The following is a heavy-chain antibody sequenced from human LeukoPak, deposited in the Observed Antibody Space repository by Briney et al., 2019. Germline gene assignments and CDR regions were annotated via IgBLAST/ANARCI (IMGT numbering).Heavy chain of an antibody. J-gene: IGHJ4*02. D-gene: IGHD6-19*01. Sequence: PGGSLRLSCAGSGYSFDEYAMHWVRQAPGKGLEWVSGINWKSDKIGYADSVKGRFTISRDNSKNSLYLQMNSLRVEDTALYYCAKDIDGSGWYYFDYWGQGTLVTVSS. V-gene: IGHV3-9*01. CDR2: INWKSDKI. CDR1: GYSFDEYA. CDR3: AKDIDGSGWYYFDY.